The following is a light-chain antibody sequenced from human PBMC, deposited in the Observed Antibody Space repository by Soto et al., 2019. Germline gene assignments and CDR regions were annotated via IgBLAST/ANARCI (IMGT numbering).Light chain of an antibody. CDR3: QQYDTLRA. J-gene: IGKJ1*01. CDR1: QDITNY. V-gene: IGKV1-33*01. CDR2: EAS. Sequence: DIQMTQSPSSLSASVGDRVTITCQASQDITNYLNWYQQKPGKAPKLLIYEASNLETGVPSRFSGSGSGTDFSFTISSLQPEDITTYYCQQYDTLRAFGQGTKVEIK.